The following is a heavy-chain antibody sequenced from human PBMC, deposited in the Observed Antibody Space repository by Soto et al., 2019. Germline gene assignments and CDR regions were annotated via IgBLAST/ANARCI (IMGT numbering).Heavy chain of an antibody. CDR2: ISGSGGST. D-gene: IGHD4-17*01. CDR1: GFAFSIYA. Sequence: EVQLLESGGGLVQPGGSLRLSCAASGFAFSIYAMSWVRQAPGKGLEWVASISGSGGSTYSADSVKGRFTISRDNSKITLYLQMNSLRAEDTAVYYCAKCDGDYRYYYYGMDVWGQGTTVTVSS. J-gene: IGHJ6*02. V-gene: IGHV3-23*01. CDR3: AKCDGDYRYYYYGMDV.